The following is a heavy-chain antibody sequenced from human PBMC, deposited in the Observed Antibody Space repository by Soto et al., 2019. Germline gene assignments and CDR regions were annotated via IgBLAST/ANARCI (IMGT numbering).Heavy chain of an antibody. V-gene: IGHV1-2*04. D-gene: IGHD2-15*01. CDR1: GYTFTGYY. J-gene: IGHJ4*02. CDR2: INPNSGGT. CDR3: ARGYCSGGSCQFDY. Sequence: GASVKVSCKASGYTFTGYYMHWVRQAPGQGLEWMGWINPNSGGTNYAQKFQGWVTMTRDTSISTAYMELSRLRSDDTAVYYCARGYCSGGSCQFDYWGQGTLVTVSS.